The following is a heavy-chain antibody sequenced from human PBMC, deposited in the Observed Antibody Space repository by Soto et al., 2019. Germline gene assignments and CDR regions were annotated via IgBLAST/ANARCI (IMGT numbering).Heavy chain of an antibody. CDR1: GYTFTSYG. CDR2: ISTYNGNT. J-gene: IGHJ4*02. D-gene: IGHD3-22*01. V-gene: IGHV1-18*01. Sequence: QVQLVQSGAEVKKPGASVKVSCKASGYTFTSYGISWVRQAPGQGLEWMGWISTYNGNTNYAQKLQGRVTMTTDTSTSTAYMKLRSLRSDDTAVYYCARVPATGYYYDRSGYYYFDYWGQGTLVTVSS. CDR3: ARVPATGYYYDRSGYYYFDY.